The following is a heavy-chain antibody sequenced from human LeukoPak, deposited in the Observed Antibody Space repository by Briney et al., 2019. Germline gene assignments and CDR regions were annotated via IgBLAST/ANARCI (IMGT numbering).Heavy chain of an antibody. Sequence: GSSVKVSCKASGGTFSSYAISWVRQAPGQGLEWMGRIIPILGIANYAQKFQGRVTITADKSTSTAYMELSSLRSEDTAVCYCASSEGWQLVGWFDPWGQGTLVTVSS. J-gene: IGHJ5*02. V-gene: IGHV1-69*04. CDR1: GGTFSSYA. D-gene: IGHD6-6*01. CDR2: IIPILGIA. CDR3: ASSEGWQLVGWFDP.